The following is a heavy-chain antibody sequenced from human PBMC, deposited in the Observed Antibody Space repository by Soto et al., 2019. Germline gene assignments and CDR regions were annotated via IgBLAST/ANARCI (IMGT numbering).Heavy chain of an antibody. V-gene: IGHV3-23*01. CDR2: ITGSGGST. Sequence: EVQLLESGGGLVQPGGSLRLSCSASGFTFRSYAMNWVRQAPGKGLEWVSVITGSGGSTYYADSAKGRFTISRDNSKNTLYLQMNSLRAEDTAVYYCAKVDDSSGHYYDPLDYWGQGTLVTVSS. CDR3: AKVDDSSGHYYDPLDY. J-gene: IGHJ4*02. D-gene: IGHD3-22*01. CDR1: GFTFRSYA.